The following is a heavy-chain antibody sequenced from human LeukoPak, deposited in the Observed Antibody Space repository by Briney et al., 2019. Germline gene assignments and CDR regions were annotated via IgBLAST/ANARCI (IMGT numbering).Heavy chain of an antibody. CDR2: IIPILGIA. V-gene: IGHV1-69*04. CDR1: GGTFSSYA. CDR3: ARWAGSGSDLEYFQH. J-gene: IGHJ1*01. Sequence: ASVKVSCKASGGTFSSYAISWVRQAPGQGLEWMGRIIPILGIANYAQKFQGRVTITADKSTSTAYMELSSLRSEDTAVYYYARWAGSGSDLEYFQHWGQGTLVTVSS. D-gene: IGHD3-10*01.